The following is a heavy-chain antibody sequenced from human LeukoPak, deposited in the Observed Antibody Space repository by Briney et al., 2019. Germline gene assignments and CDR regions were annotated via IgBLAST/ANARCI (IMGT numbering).Heavy chain of an antibody. CDR1: GYTLTEFS. D-gene: IGHD3-22*01. CDR3: ARAYYDSSGYYDY. J-gene: IGHJ4*02. Sequence: GASVKVSCKVSGYTLTEFSMHWVRQAPGKGLEWMGGFDPEDGETIYVQKFQDRITMTEDTSTDTAYMELSRLRSDDTAVYYCARAYYDSSGYYDYWGQGTLVTVSS. V-gene: IGHV1-24*01. CDR2: FDPEDGET.